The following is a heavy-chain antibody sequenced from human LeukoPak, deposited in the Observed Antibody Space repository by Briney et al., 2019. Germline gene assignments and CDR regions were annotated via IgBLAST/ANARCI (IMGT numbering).Heavy chain of an antibody. Sequence: GGSLRLSCAASGFTFSSYAMSWVRQAPGKGLEWVSAISASGYPTYYADSVKGRFTISRDNSKKTLYLQMNSLRAEDTAIFYCAKDVYNWNFYFDYWGQGTLVTVSS. CDR1: GFTFSSYA. CDR3: AKDVYNWNFYFDY. J-gene: IGHJ4*02. D-gene: IGHD1-7*01. CDR2: ISASGYPT. V-gene: IGHV3-23*01.